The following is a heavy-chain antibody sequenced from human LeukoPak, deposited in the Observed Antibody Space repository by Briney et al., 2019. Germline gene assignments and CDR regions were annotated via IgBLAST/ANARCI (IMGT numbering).Heavy chain of an antibody. V-gene: IGHV3-74*01. Sequence: GGSLRLFCADSGFTFSSHRMHWVRQAPGKGLVWVSRIKYDASSTSYADSVKGRFTISRDNAKNTLYLQMNSLRAEDTAVYYCARGATYAYYQDYWGQGTLVTVSS. J-gene: IGHJ4*02. CDR2: IKYDASST. CDR3: ARGATYAYYQDY. CDR1: GFTFSSHR. D-gene: IGHD1-26*01.